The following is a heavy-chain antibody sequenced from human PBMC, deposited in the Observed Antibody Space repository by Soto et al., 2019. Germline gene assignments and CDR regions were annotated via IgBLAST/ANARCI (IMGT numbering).Heavy chain of an antibody. CDR3: AGGRPWGLYDY. CDR2: IDYSGGA. CDR1: GGSTSPYY. D-gene: IGHD7-27*01. V-gene: IGHV4-59*01. Sequence: QVQLQESGPGLVKASETLSLTCTVSGGSTSPYYWSWLRQPPGKGLEWIGFIDYSGGARYKPALKSRVLMSLDTSENQGALKLSSVTAADTAVYFCAGGRPWGLYDYCGQGTLVTVSS. J-gene: IGHJ4*02.